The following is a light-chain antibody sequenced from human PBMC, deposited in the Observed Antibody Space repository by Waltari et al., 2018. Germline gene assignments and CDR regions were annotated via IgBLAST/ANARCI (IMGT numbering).Light chain of an antibody. CDR3: QKYVSLPAT. Sequence: EIVLTQSPGTLSLSPWERATLSCRSSQSVSKYLAWYQQKPGQAPRLLIYDASSRASSIPDRFSGSGSGTDFSLTISRLEPEDFAVYYCQKYVSLPATFGQGTKVEI. CDR1: QSVSKY. J-gene: IGKJ1*01. CDR2: DAS. V-gene: IGKV3-20*01.